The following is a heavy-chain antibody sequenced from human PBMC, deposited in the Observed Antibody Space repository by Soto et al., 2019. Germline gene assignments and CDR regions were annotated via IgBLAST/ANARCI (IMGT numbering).Heavy chain of an antibody. CDR3: ASGIDFYYAMDV. V-gene: IGHV4-38-2*01. CDR1: GYSISSGYY. J-gene: IGHJ6*01. Sequence: SETLSLTCAVSGYSISSGYYWGWIRQPPGKGLEWIGSIYHSGSTYFNASLKSRVTISVDTSKNQFSLKLTSVTDADTAVYFCASGIDFYYAMDVWGQGTTVTVSS. CDR2: IYHSGST.